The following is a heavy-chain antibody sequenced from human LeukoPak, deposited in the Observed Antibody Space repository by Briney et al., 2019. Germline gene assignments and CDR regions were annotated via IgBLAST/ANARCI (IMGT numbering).Heavy chain of an antibody. CDR3: ARGGRWLHGYFDY. J-gene: IGHJ4*02. D-gene: IGHD5-24*01. Sequence: PSETLSLTCTVSGVSISDYYYYWGWIRQSPGTGLEWIGTIYFGGTTYYNPSLKSRATISVDTSKNQFSLQLNSVTAADTAVYYCARGGRWLHGYFDYWGQGTLVTVSS. CDR1: GVSISDYYYY. V-gene: IGHV4-39*07. CDR2: IYFGGTT.